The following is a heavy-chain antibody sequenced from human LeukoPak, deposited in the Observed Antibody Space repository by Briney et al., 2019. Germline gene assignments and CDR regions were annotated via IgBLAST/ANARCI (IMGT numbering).Heavy chain of an antibody. CDR2: MNPNSGST. Sequence: ASVKVSCKASGYTFTSYYINWVRQATGQGPEWMGWMNPNSGSTDYAQRFQGRVTMTRNTSISTAYMELSSLRSEDTAVYYCARAANWHDDDWFDPWGQGTLVTVSS. V-gene: IGHV1-8*01. J-gene: IGHJ5*02. D-gene: IGHD1-1*01. CDR3: ARAANWHDDDWFDP. CDR1: GYTFTSYY.